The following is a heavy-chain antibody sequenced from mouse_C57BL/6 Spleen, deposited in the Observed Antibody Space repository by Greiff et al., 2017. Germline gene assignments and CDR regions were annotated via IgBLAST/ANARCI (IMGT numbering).Heavy chain of an antibody. CDR3: ARGVLTTVVATRGAMDY. CDR1: GYTFTSYW. CDR2: INPSNGGT. J-gene: IGHJ4*01. V-gene: IGHV1-53*01. Sequence: QVQLQQPGTELVKPGASVKLSCKASGYTFTSYWMHWVKQRPGQGLEWIGNINPSNGGTNYNEKFKSKATLTVDKSSSTAYMQLSSLTSEDSAVYYCARGVLTTVVATRGAMDYWGQGTSVTVSS. D-gene: IGHD1-1*01.